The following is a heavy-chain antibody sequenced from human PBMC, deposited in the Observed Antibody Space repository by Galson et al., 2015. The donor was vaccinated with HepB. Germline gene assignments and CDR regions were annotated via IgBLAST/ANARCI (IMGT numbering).Heavy chain of an antibody. D-gene: IGHD5-18*01. CDR3: AKDITSYGAIFDY. J-gene: IGHJ4*02. Sequence: SLRLSCAASGFTFDDYAMHWVRQAPGKGLEWVSLISWDGGSTSYADSVKGRFTISRDNSKNSLSLQMNSLRAEDTALYYCAKDITSYGAIFDYWGQGTLVTVSS. CDR2: ISWDGGST. V-gene: IGHV3-43D*04. CDR1: GFTFDDYA.